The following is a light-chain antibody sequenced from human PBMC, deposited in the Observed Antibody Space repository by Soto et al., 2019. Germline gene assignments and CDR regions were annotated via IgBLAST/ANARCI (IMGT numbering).Light chain of an antibody. CDR1: QSVSGS. CDR3: QEGTYWPA. Sequence: TQSPATLSVSPGEKAALSCRASQSVSGSLGWYQQKPGQAPRLIIYDASVRATGIPARFSGSGSGTDFTLTISSLEPEDFAVYYCQEGTYWPAFGGGTKVDIK. CDR2: DAS. V-gene: IGKV3-11*01. J-gene: IGKJ4*01.